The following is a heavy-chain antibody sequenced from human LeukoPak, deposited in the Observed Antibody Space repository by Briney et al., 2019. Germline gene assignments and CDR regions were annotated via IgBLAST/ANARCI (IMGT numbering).Heavy chain of an antibody. D-gene: IGHD2-2*01. CDR3: ARGLGTPIGTPYCSSTSCYVDEFDY. CDR1: GFTFSSYA. CDR2: ISYDGSNK. J-gene: IGHJ4*02. Sequence: PGKSLRLSCAASGFTFSSYAMHWVRQAPGEGLEWVAVISYDGSNKYYADSVKGRFTISRDNSKNTLYLQMNSLRAEDTAVYYCARGLGTPIGTPYCSSTSCYVDEFDYWGQGTLVTVSS. V-gene: IGHV3-30-3*01.